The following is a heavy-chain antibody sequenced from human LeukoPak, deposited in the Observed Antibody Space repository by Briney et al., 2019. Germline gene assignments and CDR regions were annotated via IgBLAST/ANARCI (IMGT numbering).Heavy chain of an antibody. D-gene: IGHD3-10*02. V-gene: IGHV3-53*03. Sequence: GGSLRLSCAASGFTVSSNYMSWVRQAPGKGLEWVPVIYSGGSTYYADSVRGRFTISRDNAKNSLYLQMNRLRAEDTALYFCARVGLFGYVSGIFDFWGQGSLVTVSS. J-gene: IGHJ4*02. CDR3: ARVGLFGYVSGIFDF. CDR1: GFTVSSNY. CDR2: IYSGGST.